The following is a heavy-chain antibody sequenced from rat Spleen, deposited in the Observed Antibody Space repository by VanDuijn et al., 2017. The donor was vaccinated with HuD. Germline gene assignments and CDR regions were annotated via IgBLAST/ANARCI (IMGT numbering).Heavy chain of an antibody. J-gene: IGHJ2*01. D-gene: IGHD1-9*01. CDR3: TSAEPYYGYNLYFDY. V-gene: IGHV5-29*01. Sequence: EVQLVESDGGLVQPGRSLKLSCAASGFTFSDYGMAWVRQAPTKGLEWVATIIYDGTGTYYRDSVKGRFTISRDNAKSTLYLQMNSLRSEDTATYYCTSAEPYYGYNLYFDYWGQGVMVTVSS. CDR1: GFTFSDYG. CDR2: IIYDGTGT.